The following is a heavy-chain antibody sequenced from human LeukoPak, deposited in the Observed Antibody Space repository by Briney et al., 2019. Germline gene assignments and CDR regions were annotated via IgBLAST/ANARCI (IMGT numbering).Heavy chain of an antibody. V-gene: IGHV4-59*08. D-gene: IGHD3-22*01. Sequence: PSETLSLTCSVSGGSISRHYWSWIRQPPGKGLEWIGYISYSGSTKYNPSFQSRVTISLDTSKTHFSLKLPSVTAADTAVYYCARLLNNDNSGDPDTFDMWGPGTMVTVSS. CDR3: ARLLNNDNSGDPDTFDM. J-gene: IGHJ3*02. CDR1: GGSISRHY. CDR2: ISYSGST.